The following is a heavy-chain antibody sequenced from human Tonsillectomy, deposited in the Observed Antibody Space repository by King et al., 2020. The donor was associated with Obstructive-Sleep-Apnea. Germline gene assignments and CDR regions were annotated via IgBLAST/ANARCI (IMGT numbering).Heavy chain of an antibody. CDR2: IYPGDSDT. Sequence: MQLVQSGAEVKKPGESLKISCKGSGYIFTSYWIAWVRQMPGKGLEWMGMIYPGDSDTRYSPSFHGQVTISADKSITTAHLQWSSLPASDTAIYYCARRSVSVAGSIDAFDFWGQGTMVTVSS. J-gene: IGHJ3*01. D-gene: IGHD6-19*01. CDR3: ARRSVSVAGSIDAFDF. CDR1: GYIFTSYW. V-gene: IGHV5-51*01.